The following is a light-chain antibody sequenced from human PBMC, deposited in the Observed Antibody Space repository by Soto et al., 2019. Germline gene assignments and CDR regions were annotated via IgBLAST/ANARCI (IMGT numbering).Light chain of an antibody. V-gene: IGLV1-47*01. CDR2: RNI. J-gene: IGLJ1*01. CDR1: SSNIGSNY. Sequence: QSVLTQPPSASGTPGQRVTISCSGSSSNIGSNYVYWYQHLPVTAPKLLIYRNIHRPSGVPDRFSGSKSGTSASLAISGLRSEDEADYHCAAWDDSLLSYVFGTGTKLTVL. CDR3: AAWDDSLLSYV.